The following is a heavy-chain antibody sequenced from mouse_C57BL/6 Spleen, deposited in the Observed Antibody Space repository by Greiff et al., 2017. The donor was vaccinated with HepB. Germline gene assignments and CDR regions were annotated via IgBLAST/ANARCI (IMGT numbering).Heavy chain of an antibody. J-gene: IGHJ2*01. CDR1: GYSITSGYY. CDR2: ISYDGSN. V-gene: IGHV3-6*01. Sequence: EVKLVESGPGLVKPSQSLSLTCSVTGYSITSGYYWNWIRQFPGNKLEWMGYISYDGSNNYNPSLKNRISITRDTSKNQFFLKLNSVTTEDTATYYCAGGVTFPHYFDYWGQGTTLTVSS. CDR3: AGGVTFPHYFDY. D-gene: IGHD2-2*01.